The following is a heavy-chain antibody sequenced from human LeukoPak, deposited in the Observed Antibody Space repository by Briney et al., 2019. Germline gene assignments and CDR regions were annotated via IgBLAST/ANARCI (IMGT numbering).Heavy chain of an antibody. CDR1: GFTFSSYG. CDR2: IKHDGSEI. CDR3: VREFDH. J-gene: IGHJ4*02. Sequence: GGSLRLSCAASGFTFSSYGMHWVRQAPGKGLEWVANIKHDGSEIYHVDSVRGRFAISRDNAKNSVYLQMTSLRAEDTAIYYCVREFDHWGQGTLVTVS. V-gene: IGHV3-7*01.